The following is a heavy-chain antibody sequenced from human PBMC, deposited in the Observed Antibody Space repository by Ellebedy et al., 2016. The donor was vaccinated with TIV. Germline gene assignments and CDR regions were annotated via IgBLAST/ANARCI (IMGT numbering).Heavy chain of an antibody. CDR2: INAGNGNT. Sequence: ASVKVSCXASGYTFTSYAMHWVRQAPGQRLEWMGWINAGNGNTKYSQKFQGRVTMTEDTSTDTAYMELSSLRSEDTAVYYCATAVFGSGLDYWGQGTLVTVSS. CDR1: GYTFTSYA. CDR3: ATAVFGSGLDY. D-gene: IGHD6-19*01. J-gene: IGHJ4*02. V-gene: IGHV1-3*01.